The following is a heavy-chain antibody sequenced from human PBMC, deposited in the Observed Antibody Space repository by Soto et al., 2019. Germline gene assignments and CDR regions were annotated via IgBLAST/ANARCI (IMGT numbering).Heavy chain of an antibody. V-gene: IGHV2-70*01. Sequence: SGPTLVNPTRTLTLPCTFSGFSLSTSGMCVSWIRQPPGKALEWLALIDWDDDKYYSTSLKTRLTISKDTSKNQVVLTMTNMDPVDTATYYCARIDRSLYYYYVMDVWGQGTTVTGSS. J-gene: IGHJ6*02. CDR1: GFSLSTSGMC. CDR3: ARIDRSLYYYYVMDV. CDR2: IDWDDDK.